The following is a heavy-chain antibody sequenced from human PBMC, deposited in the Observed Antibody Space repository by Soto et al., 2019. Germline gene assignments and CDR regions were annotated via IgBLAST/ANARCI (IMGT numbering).Heavy chain of an antibody. J-gene: IGHJ4*02. CDR2: IWYDGSNK. D-gene: IGHD6-19*01. Sequence: PGGSLRLSCAASGFTFSSYGMHWVRQAPGKGLEWVAVIWYDGSNKYYADSVKGRFTISRDNSKNTLYLQMNSLRAEDTAVYYCARAVISIAVAASDFDYWGQGTLVTDSS. CDR1: GFTFSSYG. V-gene: IGHV3-33*01. CDR3: ARAVISIAVAASDFDY.